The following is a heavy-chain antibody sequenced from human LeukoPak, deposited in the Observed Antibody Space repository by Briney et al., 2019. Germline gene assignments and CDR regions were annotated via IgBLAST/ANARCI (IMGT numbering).Heavy chain of an antibody. CDR1: GGSISSYY. CDR3: ARAESMVRGVAD. CDR2: IYYSGST. D-gene: IGHD3-10*01. V-gene: IGHV4-59*01. J-gene: IGHJ4*02. Sequence: SETLSLTCTVSGGSISSYYWSWVRQPPGKGLEWIGYIYYSGSTNYNPSLKSRVTISVDTSKNQFSLKLSSVTAADTAVYYCARAESMVRGVADWGQGTLVTVSS.